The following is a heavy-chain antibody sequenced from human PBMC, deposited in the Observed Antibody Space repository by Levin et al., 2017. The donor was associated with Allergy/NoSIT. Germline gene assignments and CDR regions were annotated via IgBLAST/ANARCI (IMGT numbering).Heavy chain of an antibody. V-gene: IGHV3-23*01. CDR2: ISGSGGST. J-gene: IGHJ6*03. Sequence: GGSLRLSCAASGFTFSSYAMSWVHQAPGKGLEWVSAISGSGGSTYYADSVKGRFTISRDNSKNTLYLQMNSLRAEDTAVYYCAKDRERDRYYDYYMDVWGKGTTVTVSS. CDR3: AKDRERDRYYDYYMDV. CDR1: GFTFSSYA. D-gene: IGHD5-24*01.